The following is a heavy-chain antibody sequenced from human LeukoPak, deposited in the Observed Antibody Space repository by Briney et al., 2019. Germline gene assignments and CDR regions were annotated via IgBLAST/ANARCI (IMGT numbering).Heavy chain of an antibody. D-gene: IGHD1-26*01. J-gene: IGHJ6*03. Sequence: PGGSLRLSCAASGFTFSSHWMHWVRQVPGKGLVWVSRINSDGLTTSYADSVKGRFTISRDNAKNTLYLQMNSLGPEDTAVYYCARDPYSGNYGNDYYYYMDVWGKGTTVTISS. CDR3: ARDPYSGNYGNDYYYYMDV. CDR1: GFTFSSHW. CDR2: INSDGLTT. V-gene: IGHV3-74*01.